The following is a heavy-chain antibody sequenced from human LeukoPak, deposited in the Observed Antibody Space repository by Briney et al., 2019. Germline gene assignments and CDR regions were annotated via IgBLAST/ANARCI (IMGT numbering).Heavy chain of an antibody. Sequence: PGGSLRLSCAASGFTFSSYGMHWVRQAPGKGLEWVAFIRYDGSNKYYADSVKGRFTISRDNSKNTLYLQMNSLRAEDTAVYYCAKDRVVGATASLGWFDPWGQGTLVTVSS. CDR1: GFTFSSYG. V-gene: IGHV3-30*02. CDR2: IRYDGSNK. D-gene: IGHD1-26*01. CDR3: AKDRVVGATASLGWFDP. J-gene: IGHJ5*02.